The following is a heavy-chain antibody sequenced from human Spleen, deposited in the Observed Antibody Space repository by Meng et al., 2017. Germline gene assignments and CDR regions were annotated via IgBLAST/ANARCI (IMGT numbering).Heavy chain of an antibody. J-gene: IGHJ4*02. Sequence: QVQLVQSGAEGKKPGASGKVSCKASGYTFTSYYMHWVRQAPGQGLEWMGLINPSGGGTSYAQKFQGRVTLTRDTSTSTVSMELSRLRSEDTAVYYCARDQNWNDVYDYWGQGTLVTVSS. CDR3: ARDQNWNDVYDY. CDR1: GYTFTSYY. D-gene: IGHD1-1*01. V-gene: IGHV1-46*01. CDR2: INPSGGGT.